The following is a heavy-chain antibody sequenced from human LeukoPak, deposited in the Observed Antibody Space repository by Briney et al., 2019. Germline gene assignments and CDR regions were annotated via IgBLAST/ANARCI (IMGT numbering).Heavy chain of an antibody. CDR2: ISGSGDTT. J-gene: IGHJ4*02. CDR3: AKDYCTITTCSFDS. V-gene: IGHV3-23*01. Sequence: GGSLRLSCAASGFTFSSYAMSWFRKAPGKGLEWVSGISGSGDTTYYADSVKGRFTISRDNSNNTLYLQMNILRAEDTAVYYCAKDYCTITTCSFDSWGQGTLVTVSS. D-gene: IGHD2-2*01. CDR1: GFTFSSYA.